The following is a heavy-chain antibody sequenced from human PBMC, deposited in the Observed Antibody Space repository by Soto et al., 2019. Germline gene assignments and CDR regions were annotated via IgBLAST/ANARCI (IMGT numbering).Heavy chain of an antibody. D-gene: IGHD1-26*01. CDR3: AHAYGGRSLY. CDR1: GFSLTTARVG. J-gene: IGHJ4*02. V-gene: IGHV2-5*02. Sequence: QITLKESGPTLVKPTQTLTLTCTFSGFSLTTARVGVGWIRQPPGEALEWLAVIYWDDSKTYRPSLESRLTITKDTSKNQVALTMTNMDSLDTATYYCAHAYGGRSLYWGQGTLVTVSS. CDR2: IYWDDSK.